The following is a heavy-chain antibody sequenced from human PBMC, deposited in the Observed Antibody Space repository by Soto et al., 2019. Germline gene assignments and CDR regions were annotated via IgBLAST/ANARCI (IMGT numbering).Heavy chain of an antibody. J-gene: IGHJ4*02. CDR2: ISDTGGDS. Sequence: PGGSLRLSCEASGFTFINYAMSWVRQAPGKGLEWVASISDTGGDSYYADSMDGRFTISRDNSKNTLYLQINSLRAEDTAVYYCVRDLYRSATMPCLDHWGQGTPVTVSS. CDR3: VRDLYRSATMPCLDH. CDR1: GFTFINYA. D-gene: IGHD1-1*01. V-gene: IGHV3-23*01.